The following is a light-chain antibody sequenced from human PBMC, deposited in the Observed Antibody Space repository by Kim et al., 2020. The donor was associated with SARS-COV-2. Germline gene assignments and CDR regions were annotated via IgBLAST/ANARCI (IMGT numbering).Light chain of an antibody. V-gene: IGLV3-1*01. Sequence: SYELTQPPSVSVSPGQTASITCSGDKLGDKYACWYQQKPGQSPVLVIYQASKRPSGIPERFSGSNSGNTATLTICGTQAMDQADYYCQAWDSSTVVFGGGTQLTVL. CDR3: QAWDSSTVV. CDR1: KLGDKY. J-gene: IGLJ2*01. CDR2: QAS.